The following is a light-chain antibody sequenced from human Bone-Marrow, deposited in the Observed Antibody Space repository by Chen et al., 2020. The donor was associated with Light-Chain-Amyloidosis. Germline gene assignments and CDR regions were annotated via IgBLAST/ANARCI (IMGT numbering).Light chain of an antibody. Sequence: NFMLTQPHSVSESPWKTVIISCTRSSGSIATNYVKWYQQRPGSSPTTVIYEDDHRPSGVPDRFSGSIDRSSNSASLTISGLKTEDEADYYCQSYQGSSQGVFGGGTKLTVL. CDR1: SGSIATNY. CDR3: QSYQGSSQGV. V-gene: IGLV6-57*01. CDR2: EDD. J-gene: IGLJ3*02.